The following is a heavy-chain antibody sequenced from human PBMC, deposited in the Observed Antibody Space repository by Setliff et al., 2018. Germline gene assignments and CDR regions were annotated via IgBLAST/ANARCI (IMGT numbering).Heavy chain of an antibody. D-gene: IGHD3-22*01. CDR1: GYSFISYY. V-gene: IGHV1-46*01. Sequence: EASVKVSCKTSGYSFISYYMYWVRQAPGQGLEWMGLIHPGGGSSSPAEKFEGRVTMTRDTSTSTVYMELSSLRSDDTALYYCARINFYVSSGFYYASDYWGQGTLVTVSS. J-gene: IGHJ4*02. CDR3: ARINFYVSSGFYYASDY. CDR2: IHPGGGSS.